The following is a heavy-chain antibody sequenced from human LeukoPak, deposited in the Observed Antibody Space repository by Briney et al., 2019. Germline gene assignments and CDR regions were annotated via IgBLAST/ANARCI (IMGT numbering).Heavy chain of an antibody. CDR3: VRDTENIGYDAFEF. V-gene: IGHV3-74*01. J-gene: IGHJ5*01. CDR1: GFTFSSYS. D-gene: IGHD2/OR15-2a*01. Sequence: GGSLRLSCAASGFTFSSYSISWVRQAPGKGLEWVSRLDRDGTTTSYADSVYGRFTISRDNAKSTLYLQMRSLRAEDTAVYYCVRDTENIGYDAFEFWGHGTLVTVPS. CDR2: LDRDGTTT.